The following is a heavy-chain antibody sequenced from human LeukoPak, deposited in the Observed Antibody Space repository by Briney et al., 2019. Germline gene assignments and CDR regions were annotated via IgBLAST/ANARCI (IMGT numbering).Heavy chain of an antibody. CDR3: ARGDYDSSGYPEPFDY. D-gene: IGHD3-22*01. CDR2: IYPGDSDT. V-gene: IGHV5-51*01. CDR1: GYSFTSYW. J-gene: IGHJ4*02. Sequence: GESLKISCKGSGYSFTSYWIGWVRQMPGKGLEWMGIIYPGDSDTRYSPSFQGQVTISADKSISTAYLQWGSLKASDTAMYYCARGDYDSSGYPEPFDYWGQGTLVTVSS.